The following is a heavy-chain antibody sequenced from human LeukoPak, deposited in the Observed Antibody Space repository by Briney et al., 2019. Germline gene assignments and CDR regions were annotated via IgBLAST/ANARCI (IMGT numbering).Heavy chain of an antibody. CDR2: IYYSGST. D-gene: IGHD3-22*01. V-gene: IGHV4-39*07. J-gene: IGHJ6*02. Sequence: WVRQAPGKGLEWIGSIYYSGSTYYNPSLKSRVTISVDTSKNQYSLKLSSVTAADTAVYYCARDLTYYYDSSGPTYYYYGMDVWGQGTTVTVSS. CDR3: ARDLTYYYDSSGPTYYYYGMDV.